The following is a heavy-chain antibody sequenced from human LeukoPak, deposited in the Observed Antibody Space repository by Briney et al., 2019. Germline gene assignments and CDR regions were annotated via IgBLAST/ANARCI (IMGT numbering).Heavy chain of an antibody. CDR3: ARDLRIVGATVDAFDI. D-gene: IGHD1-26*01. V-gene: IGHV7-4-1*02. CDR1: GYTFTSYA. CDR2: INTNTGNP. Sequence: ASVKVSCKASGYTFTSYAMNWVRQAPGQGLEWMGWINTNTGNPTYAQGFTGRFVFSLDTSVSTAYLQVSSLKAEDTAVYYCARDLRIVGATVDAFDIWGQGTMVTVSS. J-gene: IGHJ3*02.